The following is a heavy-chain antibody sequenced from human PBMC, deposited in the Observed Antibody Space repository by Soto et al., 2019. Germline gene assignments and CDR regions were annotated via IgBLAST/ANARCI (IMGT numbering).Heavy chain of an antibody. V-gene: IGHV3-30*18. Sequence: QVQLVESGGGVVQPGRSLRLSCAASGFIFSKYGMHWVRQAPGKGLEWVAVISYDGSNKYYAQSVKGRFIISKGRSGNRLDRQMNSLRAQDTALYYCVKDLGSGKPDDYYAMDVCGQGTTVTVSS. CDR3: VKDLGSGKPDDYYAMDV. CDR1: GFIFSKYG. D-gene: IGHD3-10*01. J-gene: IGHJ6*02. CDR2: ISYDGSNK.